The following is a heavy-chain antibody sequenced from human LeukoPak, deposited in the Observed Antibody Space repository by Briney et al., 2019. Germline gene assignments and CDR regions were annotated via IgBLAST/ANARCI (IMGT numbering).Heavy chain of an antibody. CDR2: ISAGGDTA. J-gene: IGHJ4*02. CDR1: GFTSNSYA. Sequence: GGSLRLSCAASGFTSNSYAMSWVRQAPGEGLEWVSGISAGGDTAYTADSVRGRFTISRDNSNNTLYLQMNTLTAEDTAVYYCAAISYSGTWPVGYWGQGILVTVTA. CDR3: AAISYSGTWPVGY. D-gene: IGHD6-25*01. V-gene: IGHV3-23*01.